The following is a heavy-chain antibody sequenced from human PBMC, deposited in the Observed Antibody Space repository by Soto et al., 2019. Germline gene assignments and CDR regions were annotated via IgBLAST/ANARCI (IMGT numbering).Heavy chain of an antibody. CDR3: ERRRDWTAMDPLDY. CDR2: IRSKVNTYAT. Sequence: EVQLVESGGGLVQPGGSLKLSCAASGFTLSDSAMHWVRQASGKGLEWVGRIRSKVNTYATAYAASVKGRFTISRDDSVHTTYLQMNSLKAEDTAVYYCERRRDWTAMDPLDYWGQGTLVTVSS. CDR1: GFTLSDSA. D-gene: IGHD5-18*01. V-gene: IGHV3-73*02. J-gene: IGHJ4*02.